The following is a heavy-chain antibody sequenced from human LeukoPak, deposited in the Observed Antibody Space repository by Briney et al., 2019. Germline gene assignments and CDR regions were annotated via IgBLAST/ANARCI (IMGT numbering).Heavy chain of an antibody. CDR2: ISDDGSNK. Sequence: TARSLSLSCAASGFTFSNYAMHWVRQAPCKGLEWVAVISDDGSNKYYGDSVKGRFTISRDNSKNTVYLQMNSLRAEDTAVYYCAKDRYSSGWYSDFDSWGQGTLVTVSS. CDR3: AKDRYSSGWYSDFDS. J-gene: IGHJ4*02. CDR1: GFTFSNYA. V-gene: IGHV3-30*18. D-gene: IGHD6-19*01.